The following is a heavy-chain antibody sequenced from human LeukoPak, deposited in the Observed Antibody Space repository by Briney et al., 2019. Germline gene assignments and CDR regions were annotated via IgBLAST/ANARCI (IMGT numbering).Heavy chain of an antibody. CDR2: IYYSGST. J-gene: IGHJ5*02. D-gene: IGHD3-16*01. CDR3: ARALYWFDP. Sequence: MPSETLSLTCTVSGASISSYYWSWIRQPPGKGLEWIGYIYYSGSTNYNPSLKSRVTISVDTSKNQFSLKLSSVTAADTAVYYCARALYWFDPWGQGTLVTVSS. V-gene: IGHV4-59*01. CDR1: GASISSYY.